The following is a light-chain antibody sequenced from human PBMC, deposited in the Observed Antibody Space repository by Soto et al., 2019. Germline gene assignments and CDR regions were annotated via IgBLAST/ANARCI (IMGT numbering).Light chain of an antibody. J-gene: IGKJ1*01. Sequence: EIVLTQSPCTLSLSPGERATLSCRASQSVSSSYLAWYQQKPGQAPRLLIYDASNRASGIPARFSGSGSGTDFTLTISRLEPEDFAVYYCQHYGNSLWTFGQGTKVDIK. V-gene: IGKV3-20*01. CDR2: DAS. CDR3: QHYGNSLWT. CDR1: QSVSSSY.